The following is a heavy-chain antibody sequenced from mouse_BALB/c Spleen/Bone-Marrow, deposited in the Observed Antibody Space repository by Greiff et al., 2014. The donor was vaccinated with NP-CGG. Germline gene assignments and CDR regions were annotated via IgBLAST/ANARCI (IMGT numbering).Heavy chain of an antibody. CDR2: ISDGGSYT. Sequence: EVQLVESGGGLVKPGGSLKLSCAASGFTFSDYYMYWVRQTPEKRLEWVATISDGGSYTYYPESVKGRFTISRDNAKNDLYLQMSSLKSEDTAMYYCARDLITTATSFAYWGQGTLVTVSA. CDR3: ARDLITTATSFAY. D-gene: IGHD1-2*01. V-gene: IGHV5-4*02. CDR1: GFTFSDYY. J-gene: IGHJ3*01.